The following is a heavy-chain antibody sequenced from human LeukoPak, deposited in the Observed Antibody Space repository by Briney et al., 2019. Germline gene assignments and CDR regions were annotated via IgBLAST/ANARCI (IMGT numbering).Heavy chain of an antibody. CDR2: TFHTGST. V-gene: IGHV4-38-2*02. J-gene: IGHJ4*02. D-gene: IGHD4-11*01. CDR3: AREGYSNSFDY. Sequence: SETLSLTCTVSGGSISSGYYWDWIRQAPGKGLEWIGSTFHTGSTYYNPSLKSRVTISVDTSKNQFSLKLNSVTAADTAVYYCAREGYSNSFDYWGQGTLVTVSS. CDR1: GGSISSGYY.